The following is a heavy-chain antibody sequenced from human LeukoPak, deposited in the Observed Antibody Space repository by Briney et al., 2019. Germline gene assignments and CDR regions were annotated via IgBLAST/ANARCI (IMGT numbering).Heavy chain of an antibody. D-gene: IGHD3-10*01. CDR1: GGSFSGYY. V-gene: IGHV4-34*01. J-gene: IGHJ4*02. CDR2: INHSGST. CDR3: ARVVSGSLDY. Sequence: SETLSLTCAVYGGSFSGYYWNWIRQPPGKGLEWIGEINHSGSTNYNPSLKSRVTMSVDTSKNQFSLKLSSVTAADTAVYYCARVVSGSLDYWDQGTLVRVSS.